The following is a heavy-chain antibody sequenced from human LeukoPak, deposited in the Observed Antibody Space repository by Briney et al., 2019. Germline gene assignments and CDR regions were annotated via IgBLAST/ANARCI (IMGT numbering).Heavy chain of an antibody. Sequence: SETLSLTCTVSGGSISSYYWSWIRQSPGKGLEWIGYIYYSGSTNYNPSLKSRVTISVDTSKNQFSLKLSSVTAADTAVYYCARIRYYYDSSGYYPAFDIWGQGTMVTVSS. J-gene: IGHJ3*02. CDR3: ARIRYYYDSSGYYPAFDI. D-gene: IGHD3-22*01. CDR2: IYYSGST. V-gene: IGHV4-59*01. CDR1: GGSISSYY.